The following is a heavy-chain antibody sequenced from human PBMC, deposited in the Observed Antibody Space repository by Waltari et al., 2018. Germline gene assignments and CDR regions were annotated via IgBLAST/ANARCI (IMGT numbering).Heavy chain of an antibody. CDR3: TRHTTALAGTFSEFDY. CDR1: GASITISNYY. CDR2: LYFSGNT. J-gene: IGHJ4*02. Sequence: QLQLQESGPGLVKPSETLSLTCTVSGASITISNYYWGWLRQSPGKGLEWLGSLYFSGNTYYNPSLGSRLTMSVDTSKNQFYLRLNSVTAADRGVYYCTRHTTALAGTFSEFDYWGQGTLVAVSS. V-gene: IGHV4-39*01. D-gene: IGHD1-1*01.